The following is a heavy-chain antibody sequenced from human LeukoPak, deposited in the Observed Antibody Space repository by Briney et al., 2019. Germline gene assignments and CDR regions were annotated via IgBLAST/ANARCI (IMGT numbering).Heavy chain of an antibody. Sequence: SETLSLTCTVSGGSISSYYWSWIRQPPGKGLEWLGYIYYSGSTNYSPSLKSRVTISVDTSKNQFSLKLSSVTAADTAVYYCARDPGLGRSAYIGDGMDVWGQGTTVTVSS. CDR3: ARDPGLGRSAYIGDGMDV. CDR2: IYYSGST. V-gene: IGHV4-59*01. D-gene: IGHD3-3*01. CDR1: GGSISSYY. J-gene: IGHJ6*02.